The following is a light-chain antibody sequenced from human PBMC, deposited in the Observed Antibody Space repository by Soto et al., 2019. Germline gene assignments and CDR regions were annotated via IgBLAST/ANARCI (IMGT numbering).Light chain of an antibody. CDR1: SSNIGNNY. CDR2: DNN. J-gene: IGLJ1*01. CDR3: GTWDSSLSALYV. V-gene: IGLV1-51*01. Sequence: QSALTQPPSVSAAPGQKVTISCSGSSSNIGNNYVSWYQQLPGTAPKLLIYDNNKRPSGIPDRFSGSKSGTSATLGITGLQTGDEADYYCGTWDSSLSALYVFGTGTKV.